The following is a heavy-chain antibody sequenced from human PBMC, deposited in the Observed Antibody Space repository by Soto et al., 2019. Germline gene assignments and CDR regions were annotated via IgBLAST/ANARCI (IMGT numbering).Heavy chain of an antibody. J-gene: IGHJ6*03. Sequence: SLILSCAASVLTFSSYSMNWVLHAPGKGLELVSSISSSSSYIYYADSVKGRFTISRDNAKNSLYLQMNSLRAEDTAVYYCARAGYSYYYYMDLWGKGTTVTVSS. CDR3: ARAGYSYYYYMDL. D-gene: IGHD4-4*01. V-gene: IGHV3-21*01. CDR2: ISSSSSYI. CDR1: VLTFSSYS.